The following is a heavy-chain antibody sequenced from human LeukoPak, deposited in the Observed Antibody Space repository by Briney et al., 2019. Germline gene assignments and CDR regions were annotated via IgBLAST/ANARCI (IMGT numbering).Heavy chain of an antibody. Sequence: SETLSLSCTVSGGSISSGGYYWSWIRQHPGKGLEWIGYIYYSGSTYYNPSLKSRVTISVDTSKNRFSLKLSSVTAADTAVYYCAREFRRDWFDPWGQGTLVTVPS. CDR2: IYYSGST. V-gene: IGHV4-31*03. CDR3: AREFRRDWFDP. CDR1: GGSISSGGYY. J-gene: IGHJ5*02.